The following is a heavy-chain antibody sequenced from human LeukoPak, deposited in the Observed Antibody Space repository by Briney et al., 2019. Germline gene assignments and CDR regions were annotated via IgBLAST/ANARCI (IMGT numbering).Heavy chain of an antibody. D-gene: IGHD3-10*01. CDR3: AREWGITMVRGVITHYGMDV. J-gene: IGHJ6*02. CDR2: ISSSSSYI. V-gene: IGHV3-21*01. Sequence: GGSLRLSCAASGFTFSSYSMNWVRQAPGKGLEWVSSISSSSSYIYYADSVKGRFTISRDNAKNSLYLQMNSLRAEDTAVYYCAREWGITMVRGVITHYGMDVWCQRTTVTVSS. CDR1: GFTFSSYS.